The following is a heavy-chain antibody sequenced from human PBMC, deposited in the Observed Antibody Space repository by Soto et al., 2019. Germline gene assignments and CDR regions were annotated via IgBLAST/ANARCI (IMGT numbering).Heavy chain of an antibody. J-gene: IGHJ4*02. D-gene: IGHD3-16*01. V-gene: IGHV3-66*01. Sequence: EVQLVESGGGLVQPVGSLRLSCAASGFTVSTKYMNWVRQAPGKGLEWVSVIYSGGSTFYADSVRGRFTISRDNSKNTVDLQMNSLRAEDTAVYYCARDPWAADYWGQGTLVTVSS. CDR2: IYSGGST. CDR1: GFTVSTKY. CDR3: ARDPWAADY.